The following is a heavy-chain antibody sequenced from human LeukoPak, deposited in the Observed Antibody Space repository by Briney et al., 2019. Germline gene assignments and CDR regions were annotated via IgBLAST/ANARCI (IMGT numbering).Heavy chain of an antibody. D-gene: IGHD2/OR15-2a*01. CDR2: IKQDGSEK. V-gene: IGHV3-7*03. CDR1: GFTFSSYW. J-gene: IGHJ4*02. Sequence: SGGSLRLSCAASGFTFSSYWMSWVRQAPGKGLEWVANIKQDGSEKYYVDSVKGRFTISGDNAKNSLYLQMNSLRAEDTAIYYCARDKIEGPSNFDNWGQGTLVIVSS. CDR3: ARDKIEGPSNFDN.